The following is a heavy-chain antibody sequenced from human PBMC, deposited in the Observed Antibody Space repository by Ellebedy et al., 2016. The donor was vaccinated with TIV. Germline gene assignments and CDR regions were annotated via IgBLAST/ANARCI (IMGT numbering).Heavy chain of an antibody. V-gene: IGHV3-23*01. CDR3: VKLDSSGFYYGRLDY. J-gene: IGHJ4*02. CDR1: GFTFSGHA. Sequence: GESLKISCAASGFTFSGHAMSWVRQTPGKGLEWVSGIIAGGDSTHYVDSVKGRFTISRDNSKKTLYLQMNSLRAKDTAVYYCVKLDSSGFYYGRLDYWGQGTLVTVSS. CDR2: IIAGGDST. D-gene: IGHD3-22*01.